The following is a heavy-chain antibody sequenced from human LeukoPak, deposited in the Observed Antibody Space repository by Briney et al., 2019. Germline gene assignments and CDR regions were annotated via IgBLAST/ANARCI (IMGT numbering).Heavy chain of an antibody. D-gene: IGHD6-19*01. Sequence: SETLSLTCTVSGGSISSYYWSWIRQPPGKGLEWIGYIYYNGSTNYNPSLKSRVTISVDTSKNQFSLKLSSVTAADTAVYYCARARSSSGWYSYWGQGTLVTVSS. CDR2: IYYNGST. CDR3: ARARSSSGWYSY. J-gene: IGHJ4*02. CDR1: GGSISSYY. V-gene: IGHV4-59*01.